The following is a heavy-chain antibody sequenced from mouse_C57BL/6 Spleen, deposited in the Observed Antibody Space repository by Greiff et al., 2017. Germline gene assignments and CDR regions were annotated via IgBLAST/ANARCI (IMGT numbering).Heavy chain of an antibody. Sequence: EVQLQESGPELVKPGDSVKISCKASGYSFTGYFMNWVMQSHGKSLEWIGCINPYNGDTFYNQKFKGKATLTVDKSSSTAHMELRSLTSEDSAVYYCARDSNYVNYAMDYWGQGTSVTVSS. CDR2: INPYNGDT. CDR3: ARDSNYVNYAMDY. D-gene: IGHD2-5*01. V-gene: IGHV1-20*01. J-gene: IGHJ4*01. CDR1: GYSFTGYF.